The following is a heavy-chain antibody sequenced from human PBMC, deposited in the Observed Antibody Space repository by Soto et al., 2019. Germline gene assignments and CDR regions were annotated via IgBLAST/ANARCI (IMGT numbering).Heavy chain of an antibody. D-gene: IGHD3-22*01. V-gene: IGHV2-5*02. CDR3: AHRSWYYYDSSGYPNWFDP. J-gene: IGHJ5*02. CDR2: IYWDDDK. CDR1: GFSLSTSGVG. Sequence: ESGPTLVNPTQTLTLTCTFSGFSLSTSGVGVGWIRQPPGKALEWLALIYWDDDKRYSPSLKSRLTITKDTSKNQVVLTMTNMDPVDTATYYCAHRSWYYYDSSGYPNWFDPWGQGTLVTVSS.